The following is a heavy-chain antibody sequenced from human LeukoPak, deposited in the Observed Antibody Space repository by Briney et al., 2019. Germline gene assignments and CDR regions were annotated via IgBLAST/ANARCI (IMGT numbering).Heavy chain of an antibody. V-gene: IGHV3-30*02. CDR3: ARDVRWLNSGWGSGTYYAPYFDY. Sequence: GGSLRLSCAASGFTFSSYWMSWVRQAPGKGLEWVAFIRYDGSNKYYADSVKGRFTISRDNSKNTLYLQTNSLRAEDTAVYYCARDVRWLNSGWGSGTYYAPYFDYWGQGTLVTVSS. CDR2: IRYDGSNK. J-gene: IGHJ4*02. CDR1: GFTFSSYW. D-gene: IGHD3-10*01.